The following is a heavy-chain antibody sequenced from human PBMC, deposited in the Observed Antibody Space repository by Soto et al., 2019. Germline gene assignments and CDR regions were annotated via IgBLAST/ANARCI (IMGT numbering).Heavy chain of an antibody. V-gene: IGHV3-48*02. J-gene: IGHJ2*01. D-gene: IGHD6-6*01. Sequence: EVQLVESGGGLVQPGGSLRLSCAASGFTFSSYGMNWVRQTPGKGLDWVSYISSGSATIYYADSVKGRFTISRDNAKKSVYLQMDSLRDEDTAVYYCARDSASYSSSSGSYWYFDLWGRGTLVTVSS. CDR2: ISSGSATI. CDR3: ARDSASYSSSSGSYWYFDL. CDR1: GFTFSSYG.